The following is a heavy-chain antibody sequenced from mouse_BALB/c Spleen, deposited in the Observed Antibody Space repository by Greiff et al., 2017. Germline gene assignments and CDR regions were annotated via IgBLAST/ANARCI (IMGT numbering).Heavy chain of an antibody. CDR2: INPGSGGT. CDR3: ARSYYDYYAMDY. Sequence: VLLQQSGAELVRPGTSVKVSCKASGYAFTNYLIEWVKQRPGQGLEWIGVINPGSGGTNYNEKFKGKATLTADKSSSTAYMQLSSLTSDDSAVYFCARSYYDYYAMDYWGQGTSVTVSS. J-gene: IGHJ4*01. V-gene: IGHV1-54*01. D-gene: IGHD1-1*01. CDR1: GYAFTNYL.